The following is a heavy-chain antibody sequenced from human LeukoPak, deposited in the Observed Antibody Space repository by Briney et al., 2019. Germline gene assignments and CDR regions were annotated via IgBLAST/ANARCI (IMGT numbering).Heavy chain of an antibody. CDR2: IYYSGST. V-gene: IGHV4-59*01. CDR1: GGSISSYY. J-gene: IGHJ4*02. D-gene: IGHD3-9*01. CDR3: ARARRYFDWLFSFDY. Sequence: PSETLSLTCTVSGGSISSYYWSWIRQPPGKGLEWIGYIYYSGSTNHNPSLKSRVTISVDTSKNQFSLKLSSVTAADTAVYYCARARRYFDWLFSFDYWGQGTLVTVSS.